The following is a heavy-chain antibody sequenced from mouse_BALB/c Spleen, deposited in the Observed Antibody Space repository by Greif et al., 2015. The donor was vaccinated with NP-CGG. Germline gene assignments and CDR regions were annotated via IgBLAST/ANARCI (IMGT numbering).Heavy chain of an antibody. CDR3: ARRTGTEAMDY. CDR2: IYPGSGNT. V-gene: IGHV1-84*02. D-gene: IGHD4-1*01. J-gene: IGHJ4*01. Sequence: QVQLQQPGPELVKPGASVKISCKASGYTFTDHYINWVNQKPGQGLEWIGWIYPGSGNTKYNEKFKGKATLTVDTSSSTAYMQFSSLTSEDTAVYFCARRTGTEAMDYWGQGTSVTVSS. CDR1: GYTFTDHY.